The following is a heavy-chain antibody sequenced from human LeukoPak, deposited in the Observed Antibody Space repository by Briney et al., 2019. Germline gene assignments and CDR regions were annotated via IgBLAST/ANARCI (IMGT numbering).Heavy chain of an antibody. D-gene: IGHD3-10*01. J-gene: IGHJ4*02. Sequence: SETLSLTCAVYGGSFSGYYWSWIRQPPGKGLEWIGEINHSGSTNYNPSLKSRVTISVDTSKNQFSLKLSSVTAADTAVYYCARRTVRGVIRYWGQGTLVSVSS. CDR2: INHSGST. V-gene: IGHV4-34*01. CDR1: GGSFSGYY. CDR3: ARRTVRGVIRY.